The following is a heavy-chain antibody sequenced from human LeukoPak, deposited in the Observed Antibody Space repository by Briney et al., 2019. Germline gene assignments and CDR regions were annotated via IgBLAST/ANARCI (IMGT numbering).Heavy chain of an antibody. CDR3: ASGGVWFGEYFFDY. V-gene: IGHV1-3*01. D-gene: IGHD3-10*01. Sequence: ASVKVSCKASGYTFTSYGISWVRQAPGQRLEWMGWINAGNGNTKYSQKFQGRVTITRDTSASTAYMELSSLRSEDTAVYYCASGGVWFGEYFFDYWGQGTLVTVSS. CDR2: INAGNGNT. CDR1: GYTFTSYG. J-gene: IGHJ4*02.